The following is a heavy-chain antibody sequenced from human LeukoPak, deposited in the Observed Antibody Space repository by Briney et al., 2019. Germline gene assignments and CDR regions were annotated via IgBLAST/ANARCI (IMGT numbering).Heavy chain of an antibody. CDR2: IKPSSGDT. CDR3: ARKSAGFLTA. D-gene: IGHD2/OR15-2a*01. J-gene: IGHJ5*02. Sequence: GASVKVSCKASGYTFTGDQIYWLRQAPGQGLEWVGWIKPSSGDTLYEQKFQGRVTMTRDKSISSAYMELGSLRSDDTAVYYCARKSAGFLTAWGQGTLVTVSS. V-gene: IGHV1-2*02. CDR1: GYTFTGDQ.